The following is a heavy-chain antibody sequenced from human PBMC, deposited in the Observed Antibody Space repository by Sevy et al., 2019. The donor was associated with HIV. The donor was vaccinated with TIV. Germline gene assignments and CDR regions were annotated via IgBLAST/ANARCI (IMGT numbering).Heavy chain of an antibody. D-gene: IGHD2-21*01. Sequence: GGSLRLSCAASGFSYSSYGMHWVRQAPGKGLEWVAYIQYDGSNKDYADSVKGRFTISRDNSKNQLDLQMNSLRVEDTAVYYCVKEGGGEGGDHWGQGTLVTVSS. CDR1: GFSYSSYG. CDR3: VKEGGGEGGDH. CDR2: IQYDGSNK. V-gene: IGHV3-30*02. J-gene: IGHJ4*02.